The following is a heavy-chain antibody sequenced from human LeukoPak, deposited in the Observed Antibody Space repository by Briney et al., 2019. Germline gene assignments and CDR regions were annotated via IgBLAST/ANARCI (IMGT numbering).Heavy chain of an antibody. V-gene: IGHV3-23*01. D-gene: IGHD5-24*01. CDR3: AKRLGRDDYKYFDF. Sequence: GGSLRLSCAASGFTFGSYAMSWVRQAPGKGLEWVSTITCSGGSTYYADSVKGRFTISRDNSKNILYLQMNSLRAEDTAVYYCAKRLGRDDYKYFDFWGQGTLVTVSS. CDR2: ITCSGGST. J-gene: IGHJ4*02. CDR1: GFTFGSYA.